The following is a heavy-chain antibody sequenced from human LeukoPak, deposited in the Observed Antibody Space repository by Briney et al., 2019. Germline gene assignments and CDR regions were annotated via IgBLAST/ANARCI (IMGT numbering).Heavy chain of an antibody. Sequence: GESLKISCQGSGYSFTDYWIGWARQMPGKGLEWMGIIFPHDSDTKYSPSFLGQVTISVDKSISTAYMELSRLRSDDTAVYYCARGGDSSGYAIDYWGQGTLVTVSS. D-gene: IGHD3-22*01. CDR3: ARGGDSSGYAIDY. J-gene: IGHJ4*02. CDR1: GYSFTDYW. CDR2: IFPHDSDT. V-gene: IGHV5-51*01.